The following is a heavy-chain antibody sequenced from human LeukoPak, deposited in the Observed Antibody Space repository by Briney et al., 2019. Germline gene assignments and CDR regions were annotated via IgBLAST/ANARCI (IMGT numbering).Heavy chain of an antibody. Sequence: GESLKISCKGSGYSFSSYWIAWVRQMPGKGLEWMGVIYPRDSRTTYSPSFQDLVTISADKSISTACLQWTSLKASDTAMYYCARHLSDITSSPNYWGPGTLVTVSS. CDR1: GYSFSSYW. V-gene: IGHV5-51*01. D-gene: IGHD2-2*01. CDR3: ARHLSDITSSPNY. J-gene: IGHJ4*02. CDR2: IYPRDSRT.